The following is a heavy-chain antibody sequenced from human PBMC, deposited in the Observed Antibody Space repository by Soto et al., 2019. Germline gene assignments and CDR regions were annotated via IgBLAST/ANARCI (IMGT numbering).Heavy chain of an antibody. CDR3: ARVDHGGSGWGIDY. Sequence: SVKVYCKASGGAFRSYAISWVRQAPGQGLEWMGGIIPIFGTANYAQKFQGRVTITADESTSTAYMELSSLRSEDTAVYYCARVDHGGSGWGIDYWGQGTLVTVSS. J-gene: IGHJ4*02. D-gene: IGHD6-19*01. V-gene: IGHV1-69*13. CDR1: GGAFRSYA. CDR2: IIPIFGTA.